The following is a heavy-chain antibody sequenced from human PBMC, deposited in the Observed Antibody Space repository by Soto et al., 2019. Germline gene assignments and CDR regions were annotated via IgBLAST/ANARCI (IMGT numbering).Heavy chain of an antibody. Sequence: TPGKGLEWVSVIYSGGSTYYADSVKGRFTISRDNSKNTLYLQMNSLRAEDTAVYYCARDSPISGTAYYYYGMDVWGQGTTVTVSS. CDR2: IYSGGST. V-gene: IGHV3-53*01. J-gene: IGHJ6*02. CDR3: ARDSPISGTAYYYYGMDV. D-gene: IGHD1-1*01.